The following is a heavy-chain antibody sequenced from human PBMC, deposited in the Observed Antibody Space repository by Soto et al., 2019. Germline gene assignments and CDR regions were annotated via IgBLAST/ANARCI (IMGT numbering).Heavy chain of an antibody. CDR1: GGTFSSYT. CDR3: ASHIAAAGTFVYAFDI. D-gene: IGHD6-13*01. V-gene: IGHV1-69*02. J-gene: IGHJ3*02. Sequence: QVQLVQSGAEVKKPGSSVKVSCKASGGTFSSYTISWVRQAPGQGLEWMGRIIPILGIANYAQKFQGRVTITADKSTSTAYMELSSLRSEDTAVYYCASHIAAAGTFVYAFDIWGQGTMVTVSS. CDR2: IIPILGIA.